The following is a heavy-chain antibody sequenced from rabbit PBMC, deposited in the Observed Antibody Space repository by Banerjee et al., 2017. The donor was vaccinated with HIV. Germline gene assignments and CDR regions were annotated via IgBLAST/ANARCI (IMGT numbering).Heavy chain of an antibody. CDR2: IRTSSGST. D-gene: IGHD6-1*01. V-gene: IGHV1S40*01. CDR3: AHAGDADYGYGFRL. CDR1: GFDFSSAYD. Sequence: QSLEESGGDLVKPGASLTLTCTASGFDFSSAYDMCWVRQAPGKGLEWIACIRTSSGSTWYASWAKGRFTISKTSSTTVTLQMTNLTAADTATYFCAHAGDADYGYGFRLWGPGTLVTVS. J-gene: IGHJ4*01.